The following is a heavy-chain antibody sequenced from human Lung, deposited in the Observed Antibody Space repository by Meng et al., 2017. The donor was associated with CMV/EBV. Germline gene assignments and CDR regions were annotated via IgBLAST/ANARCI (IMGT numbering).Heavy chain of an antibody. CDR1: GFTFDDYT. V-gene: IGHV3-43*01. J-gene: IGHJ4*02. CDR3: AKDRYSGSYSSPGYFDY. D-gene: IGHD1-26*01. Sequence: GEXXKISCAASGFTFDDYTMHWVRQAPGKGLEWVSLISWDGGSTYYADSVKGRFTISRDNSKNSLYLQMNSLRTEDTALYYCAKDRYSGSYSSPGYFDYWXQGTLVTVSS. CDR2: ISWDGGST.